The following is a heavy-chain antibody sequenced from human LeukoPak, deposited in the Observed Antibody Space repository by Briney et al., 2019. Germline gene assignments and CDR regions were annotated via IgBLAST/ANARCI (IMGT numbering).Heavy chain of an antibody. V-gene: IGHV3-30*02. CDR1: GFTFSSYG. CDR2: IRYDGSNK. CDR3: AKGHPASSSWYLGY. J-gene: IGHJ4*02. D-gene: IGHD6-13*01. Sequence: SGGSLRLSCAASGFTFSSYGMHWVRQAPGKGLEWVAFIRYDGSNKYYADSVKGRFTISRDNSKNTLYLQMNSLRAEDTAVYYCAKGHPASSSWYLGYWGQGTLVTVSS.